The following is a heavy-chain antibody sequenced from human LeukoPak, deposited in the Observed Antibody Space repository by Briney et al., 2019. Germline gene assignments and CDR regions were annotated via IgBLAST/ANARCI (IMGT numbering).Heavy chain of an antibody. CDR1: GGTFSSYA. CDR2: IIPIFGTA. Sequence: ASVKVSCKASGGTFSSYAISWVRQAPGQGLEWMGGIIPIFGTANYAQKFQGRVTITTDESTSTAYMELSSLRSEDTAVYYCASTSGRDHDAFDIWGQGTMVTVSS. J-gene: IGHJ3*02. CDR3: ASTSGRDHDAFDI. V-gene: IGHV1-69*05. D-gene: IGHD1-26*01.